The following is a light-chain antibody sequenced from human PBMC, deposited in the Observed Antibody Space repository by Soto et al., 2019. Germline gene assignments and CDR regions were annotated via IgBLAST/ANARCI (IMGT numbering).Light chain of an antibody. V-gene: IGKV3-20*01. J-gene: IGKJ4*01. CDR3: HQYGSSPLT. CDR2: GAS. CDR1: QSLSSDS. Sequence: EVVLTQSPATMSLSPGDRATLSCRASQSLSSDSLAWYQQKPGQAPRLLIYGASSRANGIPDRFSGSGSGTDFTLTISRLEPEDFAVYYCHQYGSSPLTFGGGAKVEIK.